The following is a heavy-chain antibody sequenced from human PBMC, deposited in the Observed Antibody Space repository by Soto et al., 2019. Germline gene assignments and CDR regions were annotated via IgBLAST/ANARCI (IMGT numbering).Heavy chain of an antibody. D-gene: IGHD3-10*01. CDR2: IYWDDDK. Sequence: QITLKESGPTLVKPTQTLTLTCTFSGFSLSTSGVGVGWIRQPPGKALEWLALIYWDDDKRYSPSLKSRLTITKDPSKNQVVLTMTNMAPVDTATYYCAHNHLYPYPYGSGSDNCFDPWGQGTLVTVSS. V-gene: IGHV2-5*02. CDR1: GFSLSTSGVG. J-gene: IGHJ5*02. CDR3: AHNHLYPYPYGSGSDNCFDP.